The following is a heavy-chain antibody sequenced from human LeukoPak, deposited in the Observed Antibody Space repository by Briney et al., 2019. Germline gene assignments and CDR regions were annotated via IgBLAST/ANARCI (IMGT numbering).Heavy chain of an antibody. D-gene: IGHD3-10*01. V-gene: IGHV1-46*01. CDR3: ARGPRITMVRGGQWYYYMDV. J-gene: IGHJ6*03. Sequence: ASVKVSCKASGYTFTDYYMHWVRQAPGQGLEWMGIINPSGGSTSYAQRFQGRVTMTRDTSTSTVYMELSSLRSDDTAVYYCARGPRITMVRGGQWYYYMDVWGKGTTVTISS. CDR1: GYTFTDYY. CDR2: INPSGGST.